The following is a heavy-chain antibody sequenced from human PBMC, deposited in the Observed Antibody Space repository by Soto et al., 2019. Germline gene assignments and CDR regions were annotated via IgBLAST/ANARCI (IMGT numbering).Heavy chain of an antibody. J-gene: IGHJ5*02. CDR3: AAGGSSWYWFDP. V-gene: IGHV4-31*03. CDR2: IYYSGST. Sequence: SETLSLTCTVSGGSISSGGYYWSWIRQHPGKGLEWIGYIYYSGSTYYNPSLKSRVTISVDTSKNQFSLKLSSVTAADTAVYYCAAGGSSWYWFDPWGQGTLVTVSS. CDR1: GGSISSGGYY. D-gene: IGHD6-13*01.